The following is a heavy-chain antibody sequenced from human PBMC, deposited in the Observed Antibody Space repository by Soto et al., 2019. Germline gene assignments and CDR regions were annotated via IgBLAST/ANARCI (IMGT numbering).Heavy chain of an antibody. Sequence: PGGSLRLSCAASGFTFSSYAMSWVRQAPGKWLEWVSAISGSGCSTYYADSVKGRFTISRDNSKNTLYLQMNSLRAEDTAVYYCAKDPRQYSSGWLSWFDPWGQGTLVTVSS. CDR1: GFTFSSYA. CDR2: ISGSGCST. D-gene: IGHD6-19*01. V-gene: IGHV3-23*01. J-gene: IGHJ5*02. CDR3: AKDPRQYSSGWLSWFDP.